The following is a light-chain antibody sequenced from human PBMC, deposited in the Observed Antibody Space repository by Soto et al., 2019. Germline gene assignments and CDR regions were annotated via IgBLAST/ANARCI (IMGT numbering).Light chain of an antibody. CDR2: AAS. J-gene: IGKJ5*01. CDR1: QTISSY. CDR3: QQSYSIPIT. V-gene: IGKV1-39*01. Sequence: IQMTPSPSPLSSSVGDRFTIACRASQTISSYLNWYQQKPGKAPKLLIYAASSLQSGVPSRFGGSGSGTDFTLTISSLQPEDFATYYCQQSYSIPITFGQGTRLEMK.